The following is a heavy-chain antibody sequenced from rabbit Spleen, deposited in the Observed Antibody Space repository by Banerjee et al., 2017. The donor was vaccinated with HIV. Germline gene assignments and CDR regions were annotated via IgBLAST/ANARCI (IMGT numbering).Heavy chain of an antibody. D-gene: IGHD8-1*01. J-gene: IGHJ6*01. CDR3: ARDTGTSFSTYGMDL. V-gene: IGHV1S45*01. Sequence: QEQLVESGGGLVQPEGSLTLTCTASGLSFSSTYYMCWVRQAPGKGLEWIGCIATSSSGFTYYASWAKGRFTCSKASSTTVTLQMTSLTAADTATYFCARDTGTSFSTYGMDLWGPGTLVTVS. CDR2: IATSSSGFT. CDR1: GLSFSSTYY.